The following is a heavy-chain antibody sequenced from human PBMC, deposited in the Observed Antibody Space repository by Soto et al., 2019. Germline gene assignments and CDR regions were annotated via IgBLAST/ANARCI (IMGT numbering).Heavy chain of an antibody. CDR2: ISSSSSYI. D-gene: IGHD2-21*01. V-gene: IGHV3-21*01. Sequence: PGGSLRLSCAASGFTFSSYSMNWVRQAPGKGLEWVSSISSSSSYIYYADSVKGRFTISRDNAKNSLSLQMNSLRADDTAVYYCARDRDELVGIFPYYYGMDVWGQGTTVTVSS. CDR3: ARDRDELVGIFPYYYGMDV. CDR1: GFTFSSYS. J-gene: IGHJ6*02.